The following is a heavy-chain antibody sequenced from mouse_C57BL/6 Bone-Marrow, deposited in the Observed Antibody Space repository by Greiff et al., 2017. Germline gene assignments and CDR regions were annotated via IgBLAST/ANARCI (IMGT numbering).Heavy chain of an antibody. Sequence: QVQLQQSGPELVKPGASVKISCKASGYAFSSSWMNWVQQRPGKGLEWIGRIYPGDGDTNYNGKFKGKATLTADKSSSTAYMQLSSLTSEDSAVYFCASHDYDDWFAYWGQGTLVTVSA. V-gene: IGHV1-82*01. J-gene: IGHJ3*01. CDR3: ASHDYDDWFAY. D-gene: IGHD2-4*01. CDR1: GYAFSSSW. CDR2: IYPGDGDT.